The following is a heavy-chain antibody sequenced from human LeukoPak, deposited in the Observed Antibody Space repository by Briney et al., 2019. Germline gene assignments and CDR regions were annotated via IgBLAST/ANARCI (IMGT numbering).Heavy chain of an antibody. J-gene: IGHJ4*02. CDR2: IIPILGIA. V-gene: IGHV1-69*04. CDR3: ASLEMATLYFDY. D-gene: IGHD5-24*01. Sequence: SVKVSCKASGGTFSSYAISWVRQAPGQGLEWMGRIIPILGIANYAQKFQGRVTITADKSTSTAYMELSSLRSEDTAVYYCASLEMATLYFDYWGQGTLVTVSS. CDR1: GGTFSSYA.